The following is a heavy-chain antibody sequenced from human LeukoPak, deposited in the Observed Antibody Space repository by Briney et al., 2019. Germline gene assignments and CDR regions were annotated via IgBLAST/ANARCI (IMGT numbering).Heavy chain of an antibody. V-gene: IGHV3-23*01. D-gene: IGHD6-13*01. CDR3: AKETRYSSTIGY. J-gene: IGHJ4*02. CDR1: VFTFSSYA. CDR2: ISGSGGST. Sequence: GGSLRLSCAASVFTFSSYAMSWVRRAPGKGLEWVSAISGSGGSTYYADSVKGPFTISRDNSKSTLYLQINSLRAEDTAVYYCAKETRYSSTIGYWGQGTLVTVSS.